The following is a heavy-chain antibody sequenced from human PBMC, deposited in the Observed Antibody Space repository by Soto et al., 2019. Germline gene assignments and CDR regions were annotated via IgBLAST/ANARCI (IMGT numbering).Heavy chain of an antibody. CDR1: GGSFSGYY. J-gene: IGHJ4*02. CDR3: ARDKITGLFDY. CDR2: INHSGST. V-gene: IGHV4-34*01. D-gene: IGHD2-8*02. Sequence: QVQLPQWGAGLLKPSETLSLTCAVYGGSFSGYYWTWIRQPPGTGLEWIGEINHSGSTNYNPSLKSRVTISVDTSKNQFSLKLTSVTAADTAVYDCARDKITGLFDYWGQGTLVTVSS.